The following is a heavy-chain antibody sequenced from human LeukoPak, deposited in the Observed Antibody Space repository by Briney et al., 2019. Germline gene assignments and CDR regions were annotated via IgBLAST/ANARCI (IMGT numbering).Heavy chain of an antibody. CDR1: GFTFSNYA. Sequence: PGGSLRLSCAASGFTFSNYAMSWVRQAPGKGLEWVSAISGGGNSTYYADSVKGRFTISRDNSKNTLFLQMNSRRAEDTAVYYCAKARAVVVVAATNYWGQGTLVTVSS. V-gene: IGHV3-23*01. CDR3: AKARAVVVVAATNY. D-gene: IGHD2-15*01. CDR2: ISGGGNST. J-gene: IGHJ4*02.